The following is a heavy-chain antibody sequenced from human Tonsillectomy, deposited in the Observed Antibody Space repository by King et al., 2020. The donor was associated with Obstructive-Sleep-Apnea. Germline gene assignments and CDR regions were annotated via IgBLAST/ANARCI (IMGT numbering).Heavy chain of an antibody. D-gene: IGHD1-26*01. CDR2: IYYSGST. CDR3: ARGYSGSFGPYFDY. V-gene: IGHV4-61*08. CDR1: GGSVSSGGYY. J-gene: IGHJ4*02. Sequence: VQLQESGPGLVKPSETLSLTCTGSGGSVSSGGYYWTWIRQPPGKGLEWIGHIYYSGSTNYNPSHKSRVTISADTSKNQFSLKRSSVTAADTAVYYCARGYSGSFGPYFDYWGQGTLVTVSS.